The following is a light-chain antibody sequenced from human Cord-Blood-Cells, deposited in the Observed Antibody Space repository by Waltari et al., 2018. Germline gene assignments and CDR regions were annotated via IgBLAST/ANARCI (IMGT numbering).Light chain of an antibody. J-gene: IGKJ2*03. CDR1: QSISSY. V-gene: IGKV1-39*01. CDR2: AAS. Sequence: DIQITQSPSSLSASVGDRVPIPCRASQSISSYLNWYQQKPGKAPKLLIPAASSLQSGVPSRFSGSGSGTDFTLTISSLQPEDFATYYCQQSYSTPYSFGQGTKLEIK. CDR3: QQSYSTPYS.